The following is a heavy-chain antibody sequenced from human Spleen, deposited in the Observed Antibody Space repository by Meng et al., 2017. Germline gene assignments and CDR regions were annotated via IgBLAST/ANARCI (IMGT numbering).Heavy chain of an antibody. D-gene: IGHD3-16*01. J-gene: IGHJ4*01. V-gene: IGHV3-15*01. CDR3: SGHVNY. Sequence: GESLKISCAASGFTFSNAWMTWVRQAPGKGLEWIGRMKSNVDGGTVDYAAAVKGRFFISRDDSENTFYLQMNSLNAEDTAGYYCSGHVNYWGHGPLVPVSS. CDR1: GFTFSNAW. CDR2: MKSNVDGGTV.